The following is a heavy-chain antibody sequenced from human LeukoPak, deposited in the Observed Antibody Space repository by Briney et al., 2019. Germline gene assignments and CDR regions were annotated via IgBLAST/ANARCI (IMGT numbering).Heavy chain of an antibody. CDR1: GYTFSSHD. V-gene: IGHV1-8*01. D-gene: IGHD6-13*01. CDR3: ARGGLAAETSGFDY. J-gene: IGHJ4*02. Sequence: ASVKVSCKASGYTFSSHDLNWVRHAPGHGLEWMGWLSTDNDDTGYAQKFQGRVTMTRDTSISTVYMELRSLTSDDTAVYYCARGGLAAETSGFDYWGQGTLVTVSA. CDR2: LSTDNDDT.